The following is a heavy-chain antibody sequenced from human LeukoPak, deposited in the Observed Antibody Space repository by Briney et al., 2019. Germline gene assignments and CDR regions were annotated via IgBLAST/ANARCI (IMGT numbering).Heavy chain of an antibody. V-gene: IGHV4-39*02. J-gene: IGHJ5*02. CDR3: ARRYYYVSGSYYNHFDP. D-gene: IGHD3-10*01. CDR2: MYHSGST. Sequence: SETLSLTCTVSGGSISSSSYYWGWIRQPPGKGLEWIGSMYHSGSTYYNPPLKSRVTISVDTSKNHFSLKLSSVTAADTAVYHCARRYYYVSGSYYNHFDPWGQGTLVTVSS. CDR1: GGSISSSSYY.